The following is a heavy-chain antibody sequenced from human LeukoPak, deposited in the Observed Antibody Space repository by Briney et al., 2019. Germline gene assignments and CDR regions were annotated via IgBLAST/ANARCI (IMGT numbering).Heavy chain of an antibody. V-gene: IGHV1-2*02. CDR1: GDTFTGYY. CDR2: INPKSGGT. CDR3: ARDSGSYHPYFDY. Sequence: GASAKVSCKASGDTFTGYYMHWVRQAPGQGLEWMGWINPKSGGTNYAQKFQGRVTMTRDTSISTAYMELSRLRSDDTAVYYCARDSGSYHPYFDYWGQGTLVTVSS. D-gene: IGHD1-26*01. J-gene: IGHJ4*02.